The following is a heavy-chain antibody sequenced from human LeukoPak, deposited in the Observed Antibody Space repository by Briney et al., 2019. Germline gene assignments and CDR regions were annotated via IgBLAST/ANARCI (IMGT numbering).Heavy chain of an antibody. J-gene: IGHJ3*02. Sequence: PSETLSLTCAVYGGSFSGYYWSWIRQPPGKGLEWIGEINHSGSTNYNPSLKSRVTISVDTSKNQFSLKLSSVTAADTAVYYCARDGSYSSSWIDAFDIWGQGTMVTVSS. D-gene: IGHD6-13*01. CDR2: INHSGST. V-gene: IGHV4-34*01. CDR3: ARDGSYSSSWIDAFDI. CDR1: GGSFSGYY.